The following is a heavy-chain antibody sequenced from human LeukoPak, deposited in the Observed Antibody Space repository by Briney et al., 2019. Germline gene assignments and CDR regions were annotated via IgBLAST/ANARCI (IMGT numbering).Heavy chain of an antibody. CDR2: IGSSSSYI. J-gene: IGHJ4*02. Sequence: GGSLRLSCAASGFTFSSYSMNWVRQAPGKGLEWVSSIGSSSSYIYYADSVKGRFTISRDNAKNSLYLQMNSLRAEDTAVYYCARAADEIAAADFWGQGTLVTVSS. CDR1: GFTFSSYS. V-gene: IGHV3-21*01. CDR3: ARAADEIAAADF. D-gene: IGHD6-13*01.